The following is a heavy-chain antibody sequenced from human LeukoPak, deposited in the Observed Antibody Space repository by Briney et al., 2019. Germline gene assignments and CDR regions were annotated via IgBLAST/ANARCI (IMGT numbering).Heavy chain of an antibody. CDR1: GFSFINYA. J-gene: IGHJ6*02. V-gene: IGHV3-23*01. CDR2: ITDSGART. Sequence: GGALKLSCVASGFSFINYAMTWVRQAPGEGLEWVSTITDSGARTYYADSVKGRFTISRANSQNTLDLQMNSLRVEDTAIYYCAKGVGTGMAYHNGMDVWGQGNRVTVSS. D-gene: IGHD5-18*01. CDR3: AKGVGTGMAYHNGMDV.